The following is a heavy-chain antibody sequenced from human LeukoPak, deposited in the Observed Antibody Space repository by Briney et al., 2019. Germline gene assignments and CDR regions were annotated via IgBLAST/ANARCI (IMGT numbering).Heavy chain of an antibody. CDR3: ARESAAAGTSYYYMDV. CDR1: GFTFSSYT. V-gene: IGHV3-21*01. J-gene: IGHJ6*03. D-gene: IGHD6-13*01. Sequence: GGSLRLSCAASGFTFSSYTMNWVRQAPGKGLEWVSIMSSGSSYIHYADSVKGRFTISRDISKNTLYLQMNSLRAEDTAVYYCARESAAAGTSYYYMDVWGKGTTVTISS. CDR2: MSSGSSYI.